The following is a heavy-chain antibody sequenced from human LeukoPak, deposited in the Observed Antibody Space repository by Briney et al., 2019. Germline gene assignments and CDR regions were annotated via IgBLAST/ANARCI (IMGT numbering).Heavy chain of an antibody. D-gene: IGHD2-15*01. CDR3: AREAAVVAATFDY. V-gene: IGHV3-21*01. J-gene: IGHJ4*02. Sequence: PGGSLRLSCAASGFTFSSYSVNWVRQAPGKGLEWVSSISSSSSYIYYADSVKGRFTISRDNAKNSLYLQMNSLRAEDTAVYYCAREAAVVAATFDYWGQGTLVTVSS. CDR1: GFTFSSYS. CDR2: ISSSSSYI.